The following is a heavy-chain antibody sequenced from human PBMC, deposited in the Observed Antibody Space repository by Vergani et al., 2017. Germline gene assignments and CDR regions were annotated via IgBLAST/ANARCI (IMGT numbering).Heavy chain of an antibody. V-gene: IGHV4-34*01. Sequence: QVQLQQWGAGLLKPSETLSLTCAVYGGSFSGYYWSWIRQPPGKGLEWIGEINHSGSTNYNPSLKSRVTISVDTSKNQFSLKLSSVTAADTAVYYCARGGTITIFGVVDAFDIGGQGTMVTVSS. D-gene: IGHD3-3*01. CDR2: INHSGST. J-gene: IGHJ3*02. CDR1: GGSFSGYY. CDR3: ARGGTITIFGVVDAFDI.